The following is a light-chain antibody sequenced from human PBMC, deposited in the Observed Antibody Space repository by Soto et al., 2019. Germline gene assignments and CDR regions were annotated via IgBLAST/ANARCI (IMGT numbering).Light chain of an antibody. CDR2: AAS. CDR3: QQSYSTPLT. Sequence: DIQMTQSPSSLSASVGDRVTITCRASQSISSYLNWYQQKPGKAPKLLIYAASSLQSGVPSRFRGSGSGTDFTLTISSLQPEDSATYYCQQSYSTPLTFGGGTKVEIK. CDR1: QSISSY. V-gene: IGKV1-39*01. J-gene: IGKJ4*01.